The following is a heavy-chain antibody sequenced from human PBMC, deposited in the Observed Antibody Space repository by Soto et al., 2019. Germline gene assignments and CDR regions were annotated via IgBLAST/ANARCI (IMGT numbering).Heavy chain of an antibody. Sequence: QVQLVESGGGVVQPGRSLRLSCAASGFTFSSYGMHWVRQAPGKGLEWVAVIWYDGSNKYYADSVKGRFTISRDNSKNTLYLQMNSLRAGDTAVYYCARGARGSYRAGVYYFDYWGQGTQVTVSS. CDR1: GFTFSSYG. D-gene: IGHD1-26*01. J-gene: IGHJ4*02. CDR2: IWYDGSNK. CDR3: ARGARGSYRAGVYYFDY. V-gene: IGHV3-33*01.